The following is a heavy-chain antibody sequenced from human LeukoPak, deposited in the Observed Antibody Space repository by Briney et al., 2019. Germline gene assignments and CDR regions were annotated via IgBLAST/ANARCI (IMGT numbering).Heavy chain of an antibody. V-gene: IGHV4-34*01. CDR1: GWSFSGYY. CDR3: ARQEAVVKPLFYYYIDV. CDR2: INHSGST. J-gene: IGHJ6*03. D-gene: IGHD3-22*01. Sequence: SETLSLTCAVYGWSFSGYYWNWIRQPPGKGLECIGEINHSGSTSYNPALKSRVTISVDTSKNQFSLKLRSVTAADTAVYYCARQEAVVKPLFYYYIDVWGKGTTVTVSS.